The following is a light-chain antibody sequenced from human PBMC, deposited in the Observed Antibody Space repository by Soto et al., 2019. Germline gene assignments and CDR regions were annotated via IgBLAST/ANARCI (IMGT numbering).Light chain of an antibody. CDR3: QQYGSSPIT. J-gene: IGKJ5*01. CDR2: DAS. CDR1: QSVRSN. Sequence: EVVMTQSPAALSVSPGQRATLSCRASQSVRSNLAWYQQKPGQAPRLLIYDASNRATGIPARFSGSGSGTDFTLTISSLEPEDFAVYYCQQYGSSPITFGQGTRLEIK. V-gene: IGKV3D-15*01.